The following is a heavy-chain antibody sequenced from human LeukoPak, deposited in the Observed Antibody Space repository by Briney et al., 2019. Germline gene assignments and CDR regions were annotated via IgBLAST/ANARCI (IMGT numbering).Heavy chain of an antibody. Sequence: PGGSLRLSCAASGFTFSSCGMNWVRQAPGRGLEWVSYISSSGTTIYYADSVRGRFTISRDNAKSSLFLQMNSLRVEDTALYYCAIGGGYWGQGTLVTVSS. CDR2: ISSSGTTI. J-gene: IGHJ4*02. CDR1: GFTFSSCG. V-gene: IGHV3-48*03. D-gene: IGHD3-16*01. CDR3: AIGGGY.